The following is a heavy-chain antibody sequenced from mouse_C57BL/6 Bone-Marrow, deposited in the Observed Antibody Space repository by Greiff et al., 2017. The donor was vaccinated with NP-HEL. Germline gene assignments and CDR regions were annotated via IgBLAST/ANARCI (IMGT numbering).Heavy chain of an antibody. CDR3: ARDTTVVEWYFDV. CDR1: GYTFTSYW. CDR2: INPSNGGT. J-gene: IGHJ1*03. D-gene: IGHD1-1*01. V-gene: IGHV1-53*01. Sequence: QVQLQQPGTELVKPGASVKLSCKASGYTFTSYWMHWVKQRPGQGLEWIGNINPSNGGTNYNEKFKSKATLTVDKSSSTAYMQLSSLTSEDSAVYYWARDTTVVEWYFDVWGTGTTVTVSS.